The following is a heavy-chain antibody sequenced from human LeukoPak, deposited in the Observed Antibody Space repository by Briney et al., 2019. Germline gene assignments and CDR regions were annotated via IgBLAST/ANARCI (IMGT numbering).Heavy chain of an antibody. CDR3: ARNVARLRFSFDY. Sequence: GGSLRLSCAASGFTFSSYAMHWVRQAPGKGLEWVAVISYDGSNKYYADSVKGRFTISRDNSKNTLYLQMNSLRAEDTAVYYCARNVARLRFSFDYWGQETLVTVSS. V-gene: IGHV3-30*01. CDR1: GFTFSSYA. CDR2: ISYDGSNK. J-gene: IGHJ4*02. D-gene: IGHD5-12*01.